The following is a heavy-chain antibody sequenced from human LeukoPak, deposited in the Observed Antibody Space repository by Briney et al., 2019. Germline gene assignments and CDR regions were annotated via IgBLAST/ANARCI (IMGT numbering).Heavy chain of an antibody. CDR3: ARADQPQYSPHRY. CDR1: GYTFTTYA. Sequence: GASVKVSCKASGYTFTTYAMNWVRQAPGQGLEWMGWINTNTGNPTYAQGFTGRFVFSLDTSVSTTYLQISSLKAEDTALYYCARADQPQYSPHRYWGQGTLVTVFS. J-gene: IGHJ4*02. V-gene: IGHV7-4-1*02. CDR2: INTNTGNP. D-gene: IGHD4-11*01.